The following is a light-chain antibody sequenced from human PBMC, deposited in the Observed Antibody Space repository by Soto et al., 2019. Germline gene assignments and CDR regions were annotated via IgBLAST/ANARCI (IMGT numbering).Light chain of an antibody. CDR1: SGHSDFA. CDR3: QTWGSDIVV. CDR2: LHRDGSH. V-gene: IGLV4-69*01. J-gene: IGLJ2*01. Sequence: QPVLTQSPSASASLGASVKLTCTLSSGHSDFAIAWHQQQPEKGPRYLMYLHRDGSHNRGDGIPDRFSGSSSGAERYLTISSLQSDDEAEYYCQTWGSDIVVFGGGTKVTVL.